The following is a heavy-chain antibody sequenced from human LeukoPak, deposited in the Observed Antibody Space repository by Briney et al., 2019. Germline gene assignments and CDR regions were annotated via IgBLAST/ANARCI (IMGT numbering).Heavy chain of an antibody. CDR3: ARVGGRDAEYFQH. CDR2: IYGGGST. J-gene: IGHJ1*01. Sequence: GGSLRLSCAASGFTVSSNYMSWVRQAPGKGLEWVSVIYGGGSTYYADSVKGRFTISRDNSKNTLYLQMNSLRAEDTAVYYCARVGGRDAEYFQHWGQGTLVTVSS. CDR1: GFTVSSNY. V-gene: IGHV3-53*01.